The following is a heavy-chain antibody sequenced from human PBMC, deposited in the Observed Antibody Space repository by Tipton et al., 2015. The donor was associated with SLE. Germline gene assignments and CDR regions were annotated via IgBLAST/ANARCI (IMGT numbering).Heavy chain of an antibody. J-gene: IGHJ3*02. CDR2: IYYNGST. CDR1: GGSISTGDYY. Sequence: TLSLTCTVSGGSISTGDYYWSWIRQPPGKVLEWIGYIYYNGSTNYNPSLKSRVTISVDTSKNQFSLKLSSMTAADTAVYYCARESIRDAFDIWGQGTMVTVSS. CDR3: ARESIRDAFDI. V-gene: IGHV4-61*08.